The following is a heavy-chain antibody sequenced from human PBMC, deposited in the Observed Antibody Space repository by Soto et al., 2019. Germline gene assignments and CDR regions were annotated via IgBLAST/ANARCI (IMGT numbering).Heavy chain of an antibody. CDR1: GISLSTSGVG. Sequence: SGPTLVNPTQTLTLTCTLSGISLSTSGVGLGWIRQTPGKALEWLALVYWNDDAHYSPSLRSRLTITKDTSKNQAVLTMTNMDPVDTATYYCARGLASLPVFAFDIWGQGTVVTVSS. CDR2: VYWNDDA. CDR3: ARGLASLPVFAFDI. J-gene: IGHJ3*02. V-gene: IGHV2-5*01.